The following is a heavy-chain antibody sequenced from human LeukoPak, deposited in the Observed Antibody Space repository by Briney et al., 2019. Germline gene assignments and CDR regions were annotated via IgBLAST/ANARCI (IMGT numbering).Heavy chain of an antibody. CDR1: GFTFSSYS. V-gene: IGHV3-48*01. D-gene: IGHD1-26*01. J-gene: IGHJ6*03. Sequence: PGGSLRLSCVVSGFTFSSYSMNWVRQAPGKGLEWVSYISSGSSAIYYADSVKGRFTISRDNAKNSLYLQMNSLRAEDTAVYYCARGVGATYYMDVWGKGTTVTVSS. CDR3: ARGVGATYYMDV. CDR2: ISSGSSAI.